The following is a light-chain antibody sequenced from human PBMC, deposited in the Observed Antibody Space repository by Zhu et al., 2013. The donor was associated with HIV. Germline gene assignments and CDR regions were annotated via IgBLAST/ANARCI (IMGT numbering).Light chain of an antibody. J-gene: IGLJ3*02. CDR1: TSNIGNDN. CDR3: QSYDSTLTVL. Sequence: QSVLTQPPSASATPGQRVTISCSGSTSNIGNDNVYWYQQVPGTAPKLLIYNNYQRPSGVPDRFSGSKSGTSASLAITGLQAEDEADYYCQSYDSTLTVLFGGGTKLTVL. CDR2: NNY. V-gene: IGLV1-44*01.